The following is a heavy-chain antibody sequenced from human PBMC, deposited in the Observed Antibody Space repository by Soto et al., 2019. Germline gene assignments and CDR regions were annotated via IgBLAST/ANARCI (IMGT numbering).Heavy chain of an antibody. Sequence: GWSLRLSCDGSVFTFSDYYISWIRQAPGKGLEWISYSSNSGTFSRYADSVKCSFSISGDXCKNLLYLQMNSLRAEDTAVYYCARSGDKSKRLGYWGQGT. J-gene: IGHJ4*02. CDR1: VFTFSDYY. CDR2: SSNSGTFS. V-gene: IGHV3-11*06. D-gene: IGHD2-21*02. CDR3: ARSGDKSKRLGY.